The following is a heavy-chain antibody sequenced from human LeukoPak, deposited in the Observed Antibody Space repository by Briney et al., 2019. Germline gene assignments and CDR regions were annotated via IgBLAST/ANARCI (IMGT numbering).Heavy chain of an antibody. CDR3: ARAPWGATTFYFDY. J-gene: IGHJ4*02. CDR2: INPNSGGT. D-gene: IGHD5-12*01. V-gene: IGHV1-2*02. CDR1: GYTFTGYY. Sequence: ASVKVSCKASGYTFTGYYMHWVRQAPGQGLEWMGWINPNSGGTNYAQKFQGRVTMTRDTSISTAYMELGRLRSDDRAVYYCARAPWGATTFYFDYWGQGTLVTVSS.